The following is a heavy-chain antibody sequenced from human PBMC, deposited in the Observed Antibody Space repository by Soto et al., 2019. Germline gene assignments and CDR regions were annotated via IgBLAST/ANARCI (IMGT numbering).Heavy chain of an antibody. Sequence: ASVKVSCKASGYTFTSYGISWVRQAPGQGLEWMGWISAYNGNTNYAQKLQGRVTMTTDTSASTVYMELSSLTSEDTAVYYCARRGALTSYYYGYYFDYWGQGTLVTVSS. CDR3: ARRGALTSYYYGYYFDY. CDR2: ISAYNGNT. J-gene: IGHJ4*02. V-gene: IGHV1-18*01. CDR1: GYTFTSYG. D-gene: IGHD3-9*01.